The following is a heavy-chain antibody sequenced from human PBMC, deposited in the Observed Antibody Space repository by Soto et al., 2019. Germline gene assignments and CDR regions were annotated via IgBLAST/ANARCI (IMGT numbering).Heavy chain of an antibody. Sequence: GGSLRLSCAASGFTFSNAWMSWVRQAPGKGLEWVGHIKSKTDGGTTDYAAPVKGRFTISRDDSKNTLYLQMNSLKTEDTAVYYCTTEYDFWSGYLDVWGQGTTVTVSS. D-gene: IGHD3-3*01. CDR3: TTEYDFWSGYLDV. J-gene: IGHJ6*02. CDR1: GFTFSNAW. CDR2: IKSKTDGGTT. V-gene: IGHV3-15*01.